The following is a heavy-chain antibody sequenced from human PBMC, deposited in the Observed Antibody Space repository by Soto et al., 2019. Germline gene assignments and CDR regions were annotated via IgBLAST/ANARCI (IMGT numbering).Heavy chain of an antibody. Sequence: EVQLLESGGGMVQPGGSLRLSCAVSGFNFSSYAMSWVRQAPGKGLEWVSSIVGTGDYSYYADSVKGRFTTSRDNSKNTLYVEMNNLGVGDTAVYYCAKSGYSSSWPCEYWGQGTRVTVSS. CDR2: IVGTGDYS. V-gene: IGHV3-23*01. CDR1: GFNFSSYA. D-gene: IGHD6-13*01. J-gene: IGHJ4*02. CDR3: AKSGYSSSWPCEY.